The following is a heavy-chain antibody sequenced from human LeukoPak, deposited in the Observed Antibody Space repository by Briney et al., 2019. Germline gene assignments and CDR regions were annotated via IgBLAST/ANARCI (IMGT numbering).Heavy chain of an antibody. CDR1: GGSISSSNW. V-gene: IGHV4-4*02. Sequence: SESLSLTCAVSGGSISSSNWWSWVRQPPGKGLEWIGEIYHSGSTNYNPSLKSRVTISVDKSKNQFSLRLNSVTAADTAVYFCVTYDLTFDNWGQGTLVTVSS. CDR2: IYHSGST. D-gene: IGHD5-12*01. CDR3: VTYDLTFDN. J-gene: IGHJ4*02.